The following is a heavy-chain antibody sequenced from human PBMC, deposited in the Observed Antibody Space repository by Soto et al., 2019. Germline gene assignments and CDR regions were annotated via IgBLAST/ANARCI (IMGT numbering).Heavy chain of an antibody. CDR2: INPNSGGT. J-gene: IGHJ6*02. CDR1: GYTFTGYY. Sequence: ASVKVSCKASGYTFTGYYMHWVRQAPGQGLEWMGWINPNSGGTNYAQKFQGWVTMTRDTSISTAYMELSRLRSDATAVYYGGRGLPAAHYYYYGMDVWGQGTTVTVSS. D-gene: IGHD2-21*01. V-gene: IGHV1-2*04. CDR3: GRGLPAAHYYYYGMDV.